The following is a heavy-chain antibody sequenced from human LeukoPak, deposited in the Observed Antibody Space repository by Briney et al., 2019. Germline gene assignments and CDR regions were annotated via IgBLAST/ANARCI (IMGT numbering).Heavy chain of an antibody. CDR2: IYSAGNT. V-gene: IGHV3-53*01. D-gene: IGHD2-15*01. J-gene: IGHJ4*02. Sequence: GGSLRLSCAASGFTVSSNYMSWVRQAPGKGLEWVSFIYSAGNTYYADFGKGRFTISRDNAENFLYLQMNGLRAADTAVYYCARDRGGRSGLDDWGQGTLVIVSS. CDR3: ARDRGGRSGLDD. CDR1: GFTVSSNY.